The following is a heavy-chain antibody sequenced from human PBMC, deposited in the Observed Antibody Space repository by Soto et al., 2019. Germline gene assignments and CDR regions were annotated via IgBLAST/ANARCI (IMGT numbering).Heavy chain of an antibody. CDR1: GGSISSGGYC. D-gene: IGHD6-6*01. V-gene: IGHV4-31*03. J-gene: IGHJ6*02. Sequence: SETLSLTCTVSGGSISSGGYCWSWIRQHPGKGLEWIGYIYYSGSTYYNPSLKSRVTISVDTSKNQFSLKLSSVTAADTAVYYCASLSIAARPRWYYGMDVWGQGTTVTVSS. CDR3: ASLSIAARPRWYYGMDV. CDR2: IYYSGST.